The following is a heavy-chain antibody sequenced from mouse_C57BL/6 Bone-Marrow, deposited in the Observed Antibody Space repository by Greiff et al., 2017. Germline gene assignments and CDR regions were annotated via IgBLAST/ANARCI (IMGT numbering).Heavy chain of an antibody. Sequence: EVQLQQSGPVLVKPGASVKMSCKASGYTFTDYYMNWVKQSHGKSLEWIGVINPYNGGTSYNQKFKGKATLTVDKSSSTAYMELNSLTSEDSAVYYCARSITSYYFDYWGQGTTLTVSS. CDR3: ARSITSYYFDY. V-gene: IGHV1-19*01. J-gene: IGHJ2*01. CDR2: INPYNGGT. D-gene: IGHD1-1*01. CDR1: GYTFTDYY.